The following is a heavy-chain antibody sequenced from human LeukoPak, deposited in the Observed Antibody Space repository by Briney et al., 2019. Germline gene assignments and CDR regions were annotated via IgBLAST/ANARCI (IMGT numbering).Heavy chain of an antibody. CDR2: IYSGGTT. V-gene: IGHV3-53*01. CDR1: GLTFSSHW. J-gene: IGHJ6*02. Sequence: PGGSLRLSCAASGLTFSSHWLHWVRQAPGKGLEWVSVIYSGGTTNYADSAKGRFTISRDNSKNTVYLQMNSLRAEDTAVYYCARGGYAHYYGMDVWGQGTTVTVSS. D-gene: IGHD5-18*01. CDR3: ARGGYAHYYGMDV.